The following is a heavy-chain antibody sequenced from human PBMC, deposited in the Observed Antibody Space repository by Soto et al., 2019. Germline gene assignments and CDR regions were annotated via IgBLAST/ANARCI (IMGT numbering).Heavy chain of an antibody. J-gene: IGHJ4*02. CDR3: AKGDGTGLLWFGEPTYYFDY. D-gene: IGHD3-10*01. Sequence: EVQLLESGGGLVQPGGSLRLSCAASGFTFSSYAMSWVRQAPGKGLEWVSAISGSGGSTYYADSVKGRFTISRDNSKNTLYLQMNSMSAEDTAVDYCAKGDGTGLLWFGEPTYYFDYWGQGTLVTVSS. CDR1: GFTFSSYA. V-gene: IGHV3-23*01. CDR2: ISGSGGST.